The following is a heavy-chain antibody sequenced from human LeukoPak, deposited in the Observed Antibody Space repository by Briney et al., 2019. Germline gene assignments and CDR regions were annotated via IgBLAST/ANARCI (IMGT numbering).Heavy chain of an antibody. D-gene: IGHD6-19*01. J-gene: IGHJ4*02. Sequence: ASVKVSCKASGYTFTGYYMHWVRQAPGQGLEWMGWINPNSGGTNYAQKFQGRVTMTRDTSISTAYMELSRLRSDDTAVYHCARAEQWLVEHDYWGQGTLVTVSS. CDR1: GYTFTGYY. CDR3: ARAEQWLVEHDY. CDR2: INPNSGGT. V-gene: IGHV1-2*02.